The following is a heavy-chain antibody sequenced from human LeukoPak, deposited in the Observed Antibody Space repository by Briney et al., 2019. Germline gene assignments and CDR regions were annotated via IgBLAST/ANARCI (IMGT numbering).Heavy chain of an antibody. CDR2: ISGIGGST. CDR3: ATGDYGAFDI. D-gene: IGHD4-17*01. V-gene: IGHV3-23*01. Sequence: PGGSLRLSCAAPGFTFSSYAMSWVRQAPGKGLEWVSAISGIGGSTYYADSVKGRFTISRDNAKNSLYLQMNCLRAEDTAVYYCATGDYGAFDIWGQGTMVTVSS. J-gene: IGHJ3*02. CDR1: GFTFSSYA.